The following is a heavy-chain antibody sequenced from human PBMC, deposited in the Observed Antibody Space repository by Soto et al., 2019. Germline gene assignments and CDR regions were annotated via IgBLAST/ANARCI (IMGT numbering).Heavy chain of an antibody. CDR3: AREEIEMPTP. J-gene: IGHJ4*02. CDR1: GFTVSSNY. V-gene: IGHV3-66*01. Sequence: EVQLVESGGGLVQPGGFVRLSCAASGFTVSSNYMIWVRQARGKGLEWISVVYTGGGTRYADSVKGRFTISRDTSRNTVYLHMDSLRVEDKAVYYCAREEIEMPTPWGQGTLVTVSS. D-gene: IGHD2-2*01. CDR2: VYTGGGT.